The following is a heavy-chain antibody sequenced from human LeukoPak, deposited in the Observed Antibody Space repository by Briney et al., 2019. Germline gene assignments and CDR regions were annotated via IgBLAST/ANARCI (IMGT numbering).Heavy chain of an antibody. J-gene: IGHJ4*02. CDR2: ISHDATNE. D-gene: IGHD4-23*01. Sequence: GGSLRLSCVASGLTVSGNCISWVRQAPGKGLEWMAIISHDATNEYHADSVKGRFTISRDNSKNTLYLQMNSLIPEDTAVYLCARDFGGLRWNYYFDYWGQGTLVTVSS. V-gene: IGHV3-30*03. CDR3: ARDFGGLRWNYYFDY. CDR1: GLTVSGNC.